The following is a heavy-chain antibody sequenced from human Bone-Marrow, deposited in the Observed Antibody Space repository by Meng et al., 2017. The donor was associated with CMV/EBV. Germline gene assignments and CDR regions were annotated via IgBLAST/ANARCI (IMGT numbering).Heavy chain of an antibody. V-gene: IGHV3-15*01. J-gene: IGHJ5*02. CDR1: GFTFSSYW. CDR2: IKSKTDGGTT. CDR3: AKPFYNWFDP. D-gene: IGHD2/OR15-2a*01. Sequence: GESLKISCAASGFTFSSYWMSWVRQAPGKGLEWVGRIKSKTDGGTTDYAAPVKARFSISRDDSKNTLYLQMNSLRAEDTAVYYCAKPFYNWFDPWGQGTLVTVSS.